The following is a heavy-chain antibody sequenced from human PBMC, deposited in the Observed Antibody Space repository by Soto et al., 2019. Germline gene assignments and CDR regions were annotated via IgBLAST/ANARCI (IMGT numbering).Heavy chain of an antibody. V-gene: IGHV3-30*04. J-gene: IGHJ4*02. D-gene: IGHD2-15*01. Sequence: EQLVESGGDVVQPGTSLRLSCVGSGFAFSSNVLHWVRRAPGRGLEWLAVMSPGGSETYYTNSVRGRFTISRDNSENTLYLEMNNVRPEDTAVYYCALDKIPAAPDYFDQWGQGTLVTVSS. CDR2: MSPGGSET. CDR1: GFAFSSNV. CDR3: ALDKIPAAPDYFDQ.